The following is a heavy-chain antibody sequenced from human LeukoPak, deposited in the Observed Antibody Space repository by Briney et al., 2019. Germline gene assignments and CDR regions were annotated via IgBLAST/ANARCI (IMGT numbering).Heavy chain of an antibody. CDR1: GGSFSGYY. J-gene: IGHJ4*02. CDR3: AGEKYYYGSGSALDY. D-gene: IGHD3-10*01. Sequence: SETLSLTCAVYGGSFSGYYWSWIRQPPGKGLEWIGYIYYTGSTYYDPSLKSRLTMSVDTSKNQFSLKLSSVTAADTAVYYCAGEKYYYGSGSALDYWGQGTLVTVSS. CDR2: IYYTGST. V-gene: IGHV4-30-4*01.